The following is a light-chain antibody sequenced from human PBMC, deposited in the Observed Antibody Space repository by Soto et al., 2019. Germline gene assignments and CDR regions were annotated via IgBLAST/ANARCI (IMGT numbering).Light chain of an antibody. J-gene: IGKJ2*01. CDR3: QQRSDGPAFT. Sequence: EIVLTQSPATLSLSPCERATLSCRASQSVSSYLAWYQQKPGQAPRLHIYDSFNRATGIPARFSGSGSGTDFTLTISSLEPEDFAVYYCQQRSDGPAFTFGQGTKLEIK. V-gene: IGKV3-11*01. CDR2: DSF. CDR1: QSVSSY.